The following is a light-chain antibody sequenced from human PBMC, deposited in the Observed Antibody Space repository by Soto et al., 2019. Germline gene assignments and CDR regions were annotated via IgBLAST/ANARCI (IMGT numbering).Light chain of an antibody. CDR2: EVS. V-gene: IGLV2-8*01. CDR3: SSFAGSKTVV. Sequence: QSALTQPPSASGSPGQSVTISCTGTSSDVGGYNYVSWYQQHPGKAPKLMIYEVSKRPSGVPDRFSGSKSGNTASLTVSGLQAEDEADYYCSSFAGSKTVVIGGGTKLTVL. J-gene: IGLJ2*01. CDR1: SSDVGGYNY.